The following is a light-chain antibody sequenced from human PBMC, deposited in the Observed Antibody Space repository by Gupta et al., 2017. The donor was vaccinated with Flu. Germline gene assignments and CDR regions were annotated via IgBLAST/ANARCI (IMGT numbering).Light chain of an antibody. CDR1: QSISTY. J-gene: IGKJ1*01. Sequence: PSSLSASVGDRVTITCRASQSISTYLNWYQQKPGKAPKLLIYGASSLQGGVPSRFSGGGSGTDFTLTISSLQPEDFATYYCQQSYNTPWTFGQGTEVEIK. CDR3: QQSYNTPWT. V-gene: IGKV1-39*01. CDR2: GAS.